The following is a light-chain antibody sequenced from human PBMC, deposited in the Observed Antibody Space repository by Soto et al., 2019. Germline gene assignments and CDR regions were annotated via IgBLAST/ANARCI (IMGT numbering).Light chain of an antibody. Sequence: EIVVTQSPGTLSLSPGERATLSCRASQSVSSSSLACYQQKPGQAPRLLIYGASSRATGIPDRFSGSGSGTDFTLTISRLEPEDFAVYYCHQYDSWTFGQGTKVDI. CDR1: QSVSSSS. CDR3: HQYDSWT. V-gene: IGKV3-20*01. J-gene: IGKJ1*01. CDR2: GAS.